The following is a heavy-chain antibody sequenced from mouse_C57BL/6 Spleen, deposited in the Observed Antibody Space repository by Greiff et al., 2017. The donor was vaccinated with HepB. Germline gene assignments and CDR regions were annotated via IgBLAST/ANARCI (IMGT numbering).Heavy chain of an antibody. J-gene: IGHJ2*01. D-gene: IGHD1-1*01. CDR3: ARMHYGSSYAYYFDY. CDR1: GYTFTSYW. CDR2: IDPSDSYT. V-gene: IGHV1-59*01. Sequence: LQESGAELVRPGTSVKLSCKASGYTFTSYWMHWVKQRPGQGLEWIGVIDPSDSYTNYNQKFKGKATLTVDTSSSTAYMQLSSLTSEDSAVYYCARMHYGSSYAYYFDYWGQGTTLTVSS.